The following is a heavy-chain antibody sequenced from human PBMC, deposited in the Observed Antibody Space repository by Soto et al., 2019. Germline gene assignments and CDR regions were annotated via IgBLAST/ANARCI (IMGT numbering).Heavy chain of an antibody. V-gene: IGHV3-21*01. CDR1: GFTFSSYS. D-gene: IGHD3-9*01. J-gene: IGHJ4*02. Sequence: GGSLRLSCAASGFTFSSYSMNWVRQAPGKGLEWVSSISSSSSYIYYADSVKGRFTISRDNAKNSLYLQMNSLRAEDTAVYYCARDPPLWASYAILSGYYDDGNYWGQGTRVTV. CDR2: ISSSSSYI. CDR3: ARDPPLWASYAILSGYYDDGNY.